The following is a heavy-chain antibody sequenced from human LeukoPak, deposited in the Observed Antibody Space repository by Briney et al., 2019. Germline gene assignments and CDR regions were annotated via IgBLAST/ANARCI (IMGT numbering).Heavy chain of an antibody. J-gene: IGHJ4*02. Sequence: GGSLRLSCAASGFTFSSYEMNWVRQAPGKGLEWVSYISSSGSTIYYADSVKGRFTISRDNAKNSLYLQMNSLRAEDTAVYYCARAPHCSGGSCPSGYFDYWGQGTLVTVSP. CDR1: GFTFSSYE. CDR2: ISSSGSTI. D-gene: IGHD2-15*01. CDR3: ARAPHCSGGSCPSGYFDY. V-gene: IGHV3-48*03.